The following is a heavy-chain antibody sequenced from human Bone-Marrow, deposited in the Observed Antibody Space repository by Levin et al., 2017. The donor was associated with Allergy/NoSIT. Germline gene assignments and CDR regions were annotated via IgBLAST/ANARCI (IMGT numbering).Heavy chain of an antibody. CDR1: GFTFSSFG. Sequence: GGSLRLSCTASGFTFSSFGMHWVRQAPGKGLEWVALISYDGSNKYYADSVKGRFTVSRDNSKNTVFLQMNSLKPDDTAVYYCARGSAELDYWGQGTLVTVSS. CDR3: ARGSAELDY. D-gene: IGHD2-2*01. J-gene: IGHJ4*02. V-gene: IGHV3-30*03. CDR2: ISYDGSNK.